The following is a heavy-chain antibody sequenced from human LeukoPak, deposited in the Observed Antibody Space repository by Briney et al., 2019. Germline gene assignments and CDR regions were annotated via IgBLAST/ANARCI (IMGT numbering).Heavy chain of an antibody. Sequence: ASVKVSCKASGYTFTSYGISWVRQAPGQGLEWMGWISAYNGNTNYAQKLQDRVTMTTDTSTSTAYMELRSLRSDDTAVYYCARDRVSTYGLTTFEYWGQGTLVTVSS. D-gene: IGHD4-17*01. CDR3: ARDRVSTYGLTTFEY. CDR1: GYTFTSYG. CDR2: ISAYNGNT. V-gene: IGHV1-18*01. J-gene: IGHJ4*02.